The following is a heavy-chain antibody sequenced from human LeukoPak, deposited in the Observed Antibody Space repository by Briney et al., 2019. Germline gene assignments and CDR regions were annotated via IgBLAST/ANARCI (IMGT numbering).Heavy chain of an antibody. CDR2: IHPTGST. D-gene: IGHD3-10*01. V-gene: IGHV4-61*02. Sequence: SETLSLTCTVSRGSISSGSYYWSWIRQPAGTGLEWIGRIHPTGSTNYNPSLRSRVTVSVDTSKNQFSLELSSVTAADTAVYYCARDLRNNYYGSGGVYYYYYMDVWGKGTTVTISS. J-gene: IGHJ6*03. CDR1: RGSISSGSYY. CDR3: ARDLRNNYYGSGGVYYYYYMDV.